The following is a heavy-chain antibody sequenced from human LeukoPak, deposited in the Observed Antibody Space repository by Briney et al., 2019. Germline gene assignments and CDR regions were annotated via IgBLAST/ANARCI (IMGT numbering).Heavy chain of an antibody. V-gene: IGHV3-30*02. D-gene: IGHD6-6*01. CDR3: AKGAGLYSSSSPIDY. J-gene: IGHJ4*02. CDR2: IRYGGSNK. Sequence: PGGSLRLSCAASGFTFSNYGMQWVRQAPGKGLEWVAFIRYGGSNKYYADSVKGRFTISRDNSKNTLDLQMNSLRPEDSAIYYCAKGAGLYSSSSPIDYWRQGTLLTVSS. CDR1: GFTFSNYG.